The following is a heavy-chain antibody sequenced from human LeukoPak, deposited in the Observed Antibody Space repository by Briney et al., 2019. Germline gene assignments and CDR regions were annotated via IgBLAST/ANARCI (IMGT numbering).Heavy chain of an antibody. V-gene: IGHV3-23*01. CDR2: ISGSGGST. D-gene: IGHD1-26*01. J-gene: IGHJ4*02. CDR3: AKEEWELRSRHYDY. CDR1: GFTFSSYA. Sequence: PGGSLRLSCAASGFTFSSYAMSWVRQAPGKGLEWVSAISGSGGSTYYADSVKGRFTISRDNSRSTLYLQMNSLRAEDTAVYYCAKEEWELRSRHYDYWGQGTLVTVSS.